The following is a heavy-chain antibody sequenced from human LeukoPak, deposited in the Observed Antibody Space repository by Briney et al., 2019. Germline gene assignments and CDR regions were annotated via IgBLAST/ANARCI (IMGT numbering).Heavy chain of an antibody. CDR1: GGSISSGGYY. D-gene: IGHD4-17*01. CDR2: IYYSGST. V-gene: IGHV4-31*03. Sequence: PSETLSLTCTVSGGSISSGGYYWSWIRQHPGKGLEWIGYIYYSGSTYYNPSLKSRVTISVDTSKNQFSLKLSSVTAADTAVYYCARADPYGDYEGPFDYWGQGTLVTVSS. J-gene: IGHJ4*02. CDR3: ARADPYGDYEGPFDY.